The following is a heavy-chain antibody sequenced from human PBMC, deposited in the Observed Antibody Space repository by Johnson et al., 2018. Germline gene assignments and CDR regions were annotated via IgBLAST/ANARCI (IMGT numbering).Heavy chain of an antibody. D-gene: IGHD1-26*01. J-gene: IGHJ6*03. CDR2: MNPNSGNT. CDR1: GYTFTSYD. V-gene: IGHV1-8*01. CDR3: ARDSQFVVGATTFYYYYYMDV. Sequence: VQLVESGAEVKKPGASVKVSCKASGYTFTSYDINWVRQATGQGLEWMGYMNPNSGNTGYAQKFQGKVPMTRNISISTAYMELGSLRSEDTAVYYCARDSQFVVGATTFYYYYYMDVWGKGTTVTVSS.